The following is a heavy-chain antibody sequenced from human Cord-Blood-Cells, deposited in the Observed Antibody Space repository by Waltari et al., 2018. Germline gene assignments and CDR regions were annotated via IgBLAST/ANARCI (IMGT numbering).Heavy chain of an antibody. CDR2: FDPKDGET. D-gene: IGHD3-10*01. Sequence: QVQLVQSGAEVKKPGASVKVSCKVSGYTLTELSMHWVRQAPGKGLEWMGSFDPKDGETIYAQKFQGRVTMTEDTSTDTAYMELSSLRSEDTAVYYCASPTVLWFGELFPYGMDVWGQGTTVTVSS. J-gene: IGHJ6*02. CDR3: ASPTVLWFGELFPYGMDV. V-gene: IGHV1-24*01. CDR1: GYTLTELS.